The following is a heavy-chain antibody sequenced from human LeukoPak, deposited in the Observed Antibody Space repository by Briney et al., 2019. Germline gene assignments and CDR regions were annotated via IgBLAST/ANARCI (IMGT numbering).Heavy chain of an antibody. V-gene: IGHV3-74*01. CDR3: GRETYTYDTSGPDH. CDR1: GLTFSSYW. D-gene: IGHD3-22*01. Sequence: QPGGSLRLSCAASGLTFSSYWMHWVRQVPGKGLVWVSRINSGGTTTNYADSVKGRFTISRDNAKNTLYLQMNSLRAEDTAVYYCGRETYTYDTSGPDHWGQGTLLTVSS. J-gene: IGHJ4*02. CDR2: INSGGTTT.